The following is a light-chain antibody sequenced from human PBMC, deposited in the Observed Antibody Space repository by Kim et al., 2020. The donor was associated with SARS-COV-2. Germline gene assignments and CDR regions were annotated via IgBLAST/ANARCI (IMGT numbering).Light chain of an antibody. CDR3: QVWYTDTDHYV. CDR1: NIGGNS. J-gene: IGLJ1*01. V-gene: IGLV3-21*01. CDR2: YDR. Sequence: APGQTARITCSGNNIGGNSVQWYQQKPGQAPVQVMYYDRDRPSGITERFSGSKSANTATLTISRVEARDEADYYCQVWYTDTDHYVFGTGTKVTVL.